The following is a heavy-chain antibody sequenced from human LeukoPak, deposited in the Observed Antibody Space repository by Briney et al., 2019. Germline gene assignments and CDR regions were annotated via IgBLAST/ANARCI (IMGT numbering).Heavy chain of an antibody. D-gene: IGHD6-19*01. Sequence: SETLSLTCTVSGGSVTDYYWSWIRQSPGKGLEWIGYIYYTGTSYNPSLKSRVTISADTSKNQFSLKLISVTAADTAVYYCARAGQWLLHYFDYWGQGTLVTVSS. V-gene: IGHV4-59*02. CDR3: ARAGQWLLHYFDY. CDR2: IYYTGT. J-gene: IGHJ4*02. CDR1: GGSVTDYY.